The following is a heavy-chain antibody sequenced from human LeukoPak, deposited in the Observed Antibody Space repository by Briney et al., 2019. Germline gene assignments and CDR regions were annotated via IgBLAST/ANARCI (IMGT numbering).Heavy chain of an antibody. CDR2: IYYSGST. D-gene: IGHD3-22*01. CDR1: GGSISSGGYY. V-gene: IGHV4-31*03. Sequence: SQTLSLTCTVSGGSISSGGYYWSWIRQHPGKGLEWIGYIYYSGSTYYNPSLKSRVTISVDTSKNQFSLKLSSVTAADTAVYYCARGYYDSSGYWPNAFDIWGQGTMDTVSS. J-gene: IGHJ3*02. CDR3: ARGYYDSSGYWPNAFDI.